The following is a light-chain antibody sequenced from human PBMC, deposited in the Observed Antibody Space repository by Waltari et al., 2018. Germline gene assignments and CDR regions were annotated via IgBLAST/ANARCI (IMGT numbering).Light chain of an antibody. V-gene: IGKV3-20*01. CDR1: QTISSSY. CDR3: QQYGTSPPVT. CDR2: GAS. Sequence: EIVLTQSPGTLSLSPGKRATLSCRASQTISSSYLAWYQQKPGQAPRLLIYGASSRDTGIPDRFSGSGSGTDFTLTISRLEPEDFAVYYCQQYGTSPPVTFGGGTKVEIK. J-gene: IGKJ4*01.